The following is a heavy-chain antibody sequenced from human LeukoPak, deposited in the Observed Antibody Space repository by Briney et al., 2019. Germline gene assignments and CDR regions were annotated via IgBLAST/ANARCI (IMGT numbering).Heavy chain of an antibody. CDR1: GFTFSSYA. J-gene: IGHJ5*02. Sequence: GGSLRLSCAASGFTFSSYAMSWVRQGPGKGLERVSAISGSGGSTYYADSVKGRFTISRDNSKNTLYLQMNSLRAEDTAVYYCAKHANGYSYGPNWFDPWGQGTLVTVSS. D-gene: IGHD5-18*01. V-gene: IGHV3-23*01. CDR2: ISGSGGST. CDR3: AKHANGYSYGPNWFDP.